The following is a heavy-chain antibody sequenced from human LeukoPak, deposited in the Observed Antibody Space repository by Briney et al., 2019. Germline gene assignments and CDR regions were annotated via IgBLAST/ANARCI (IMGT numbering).Heavy chain of an antibody. V-gene: IGHV3-48*01. D-gene: IGHD2-21*02. CDR2: ITSSSSTI. J-gene: IGHJ4*02. CDR1: GFTFSTYS. CDR3: ARDNVVTAYKD. Sequence: GGSLRLSCAASGFTFSTYSMNWVRQAPGKGLEWVSYITSSSSTIYYADSVRGRFTISRDNAKNTQYLQMSSLRAEDTAVYYCARDNVVTAYKDWGQGTLVTVSS.